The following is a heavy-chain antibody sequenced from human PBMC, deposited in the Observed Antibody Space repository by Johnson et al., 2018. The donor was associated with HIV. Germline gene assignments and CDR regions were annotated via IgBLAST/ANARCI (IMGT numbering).Heavy chain of an antibody. J-gene: IGHJ3*02. CDR3: AKGVVYGGEDSFGI. V-gene: IGHV3-13*01. D-gene: IGHD4-23*01. Sequence: MLLVESGGGLVQPGRSLRLSCAASGFTFTTYDMHWVRQGTGKGLEWVSCIGTGGDTHYPDSVKGRFTISRDNSKNTLYLQMNSLRAEDTAVYYCAKGVVYGGEDSFGIWGQGTMVPVSS. CDR2: IGTGGDT. CDR1: GFTFTTYD.